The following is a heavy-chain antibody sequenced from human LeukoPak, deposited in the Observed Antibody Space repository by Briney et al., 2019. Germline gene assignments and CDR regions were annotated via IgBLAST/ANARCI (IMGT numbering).Heavy chain of an antibody. CDR1: GYTFTSYG. CDR3: ATYLTNDYGDYVGYYGMDV. J-gene: IGHJ6*02. Sequence: GASVKVSCKASGYTFTSYGISWVRQAPGQGLEWMGWISAYNGNTNYAQKLQGRVTMTTDTSTSTAYMELRSLRSDDTAVYYCATYLTNDYGDYVGYYGMDVWGQGTTVTVSS. V-gene: IGHV1-18*01. CDR2: ISAYNGNT. D-gene: IGHD4-17*01.